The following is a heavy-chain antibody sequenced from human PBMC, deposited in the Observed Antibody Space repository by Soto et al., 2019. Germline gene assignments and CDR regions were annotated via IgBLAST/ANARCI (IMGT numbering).Heavy chain of an antibody. CDR2: INTKTGGT. CDR1: GYSFTDYY. Sequence: QVQLVESGAEVKKPGASVKVSCKASGYSFTDYYMHWVRQAPGQGLEWMGWINTKTGGTNYAQRVQGRVTMTGDTSINTAYMELSRLRSDDTAVYYCARVGPTGWFDPWGQGTVVTVSS. J-gene: IGHJ5*02. V-gene: IGHV1-2*02. CDR3: ARVGPTGWFDP.